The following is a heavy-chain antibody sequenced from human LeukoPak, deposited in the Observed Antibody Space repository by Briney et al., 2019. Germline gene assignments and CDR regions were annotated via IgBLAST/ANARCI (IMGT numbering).Heavy chain of an antibody. CDR3: ARGLYYFDRSGYYASDL. CDR2: INQDGSEK. CDR1: GFTFSDYW. D-gene: IGHD3-22*01. V-gene: IGHV3-7*01. J-gene: IGHJ5*02. Sequence: PGGSLRLSCAASGFTFSDYWISWVRQAPGKGLEWVANINQDGSEKHYVDSLRGRFTISRDNAKNSLYLQMNSLRAEDTAVYFCARGLYYFDRSGYYASDLWGQGTLVTVSS.